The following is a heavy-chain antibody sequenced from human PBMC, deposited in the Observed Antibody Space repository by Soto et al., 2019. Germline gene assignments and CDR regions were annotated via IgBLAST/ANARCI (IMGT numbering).Heavy chain of an antibody. CDR1: GFTFGSYA. CDR2: MDGGGGST. V-gene: IGHV3-23*01. D-gene: IGHD2-21*01. CDR3: AKKSEIAVPRYYFDL. Sequence: GGSLRLSCAASGFTFGSYAMSWVRQAPGKGLEWVSSMDGGGGSTYYAESVQGRFTISRDNSKNTLYLQMNSLGVEDTAVYYCAKKSEIAVPRYYFDLWGQGTLVTVSA. J-gene: IGHJ4*02.